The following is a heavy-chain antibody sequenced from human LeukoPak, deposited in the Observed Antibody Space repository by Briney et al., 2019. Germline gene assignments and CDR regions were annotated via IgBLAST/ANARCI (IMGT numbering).Heavy chain of an antibody. CDR3: AREYSSSWYAFFDP. CDR2: INTNTGNP. V-gene: IGHV7-4-1*02. Sequence: ASVKVSCKASGYTFTSYAVNWLRQAPGQGLEWMGWINTNTGNPTYAQGFTGRFVFSVDTSVSTAYLQISSLKAEDTAVYYCAREYSSSWYAFFDPWGQGTLVTVSS. CDR1: GYTFTSYA. D-gene: IGHD6-13*01. J-gene: IGHJ5*02.